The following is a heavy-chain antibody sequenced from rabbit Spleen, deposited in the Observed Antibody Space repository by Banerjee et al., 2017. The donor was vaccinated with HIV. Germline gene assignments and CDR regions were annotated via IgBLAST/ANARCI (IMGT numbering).Heavy chain of an antibody. J-gene: IGHJ4*01. CDR3: VREAGYGGYGDGHL. Sequence: QEQLAESGGDLVKPEGSLTLTCTASGFSFSSTYWMCWVRQAPGKGLEWIACISAGSSGVTYYANWVNGRFTISSHNAQNTLYLQLNSLTVADTATYFCVREAGYGGYGDGHLWGPGTLVTVS. CDR2: ISAGSSGVT. CDR1: GFSFSSTYW. D-gene: IGHD6-1*01. V-gene: IGHV1S45*01.